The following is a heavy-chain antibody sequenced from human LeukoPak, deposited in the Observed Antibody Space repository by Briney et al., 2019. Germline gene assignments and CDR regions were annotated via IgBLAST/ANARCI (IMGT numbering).Heavy chain of an antibody. CDR3: ARGGGSGSSTLYYFDY. D-gene: IGHD3-10*01. Sequence: GGSLRLSCAASGFNFNTYTMNWVRQAPGKGLEWVSSISSDSSYIYYADAVHGRFTVSRDNAKYSLYLQMNSLRAEDTAVYYCARGGGSGSSTLYYFDYWGQGTLVTVSS. CDR2: ISSDSSYI. V-gene: IGHV3-21*04. J-gene: IGHJ4*02. CDR1: GFNFNTYT.